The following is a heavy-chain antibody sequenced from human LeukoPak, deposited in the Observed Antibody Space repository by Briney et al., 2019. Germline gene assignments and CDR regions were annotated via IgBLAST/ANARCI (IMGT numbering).Heavy chain of an antibody. CDR3: ARDPGQQWFDFFDY. CDR1: GFTFSSYW. Sequence: PGGSLRLSCAASGFTFSSYWMHWVRQAPGKGLVWVSRINSDGSSTSYADSVKGRFTISRDNAKNTLYLQMSSLRAEDTAVYYCARDPGQQWFDFFDYWGQGTLVTVSS. J-gene: IGHJ4*02. V-gene: IGHV3-74*01. CDR2: INSDGSST. D-gene: IGHD6-19*01.